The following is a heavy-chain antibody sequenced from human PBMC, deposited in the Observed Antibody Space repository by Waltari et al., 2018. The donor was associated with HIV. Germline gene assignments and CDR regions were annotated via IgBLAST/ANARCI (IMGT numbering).Heavy chain of an antibody. CDR1: GFAVRSNY. CDR3: ARDRGGNFWSAHKPAFLDY. V-gene: IGHV3-66*01. Sequence: DVKLVESGGGLVPPGGSLRLSCADSGFAVRSNYMSWVRQAPGKGFEWFLVIYSDGAIYYTDMLKGRFIVSRETSKNVVYLQMNSLGVEDTAVYFCARDRGGNFWSAHKPAFLDYWGQGTLVSVSS. J-gene: IGHJ4*02. CDR2: IYSDGAI. D-gene: IGHD3-3*01.